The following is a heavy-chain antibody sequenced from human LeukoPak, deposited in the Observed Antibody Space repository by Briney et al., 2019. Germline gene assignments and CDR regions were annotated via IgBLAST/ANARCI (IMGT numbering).Heavy chain of an antibody. D-gene: IGHD3-22*01. CDR3: ARGEPSGHYYDSSGYYRGFDY. CDR2: INPNSGGT. Sequence: ASVKVSCKASGYTFTGYYMHWVRQAPGQGLEWMGWINPNSGGTNYAQKFQGRVTMTRDTSISTAYMELSRLRSDDTAVYYCARGEPSGHYYDSSGYYRGFDYWGQGTLVTVSS. J-gene: IGHJ4*02. CDR1: GYTFTGYY. V-gene: IGHV1-2*02.